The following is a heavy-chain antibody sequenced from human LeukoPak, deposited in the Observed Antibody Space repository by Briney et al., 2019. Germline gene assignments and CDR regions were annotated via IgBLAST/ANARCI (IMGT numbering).Heavy chain of an antibody. J-gene: IGHJ4*02. CDR3: ARDVGTTGWYTFDY. CDR1: GFTFSSYG. Sequence: AGGSLRLSCAASGFTFSSYGMHWVRQAPGKGLEWVAVISYDGSNKYYADSVKGRFTISRDNSKNTLYLQMNSLGAEDTAVYYCARDVGTTGWYTFDYWGQGVLVTVSS. V-gene: IGHV3-30*03. D-gene: IGHD6-19*01. CDR2: ISYDGSNK.